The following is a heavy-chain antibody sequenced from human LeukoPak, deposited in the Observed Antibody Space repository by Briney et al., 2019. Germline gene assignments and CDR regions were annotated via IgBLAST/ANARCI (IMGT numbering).Heavy chain of an antibody. CDR3: ATDRGWRTSGYYLYYFEY. V-gene: IGHV3-7*01. CDR1: GFIFTGYF. D-gene: IGHD3-3*01. J-gene: IGHJ4*02. Sequence: GGSLRLSCAASGFIFTGYFMSWVRQAPGKGLEWVASIKHDGSEKYYVDSVRGRFTISRDNTKNLLYLQMSSLRAEDTAVYYCATDRGWRTSGYYLYYFEYWGQGTLVTFSS. CDR2: IKHDGSEK.